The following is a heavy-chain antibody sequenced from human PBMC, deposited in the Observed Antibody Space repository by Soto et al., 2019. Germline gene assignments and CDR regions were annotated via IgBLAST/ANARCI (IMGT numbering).Heavy chain of an antibody. CDR1: GFTFSTYG. CDR3: AKERCSSTACYIFDY. J-gene: IGHJ4*02. Sequence: GGSLRLSCAASGFTFSTYGMHWVRQAPGKGLECVAVISYDGSEIYYADSVKGRFSISRDNSKNTLDLQMNSLSTEDTAVYYCAKERCSSTACYIFDYWGQGTLVTVSS. D-gene: IGHD2-2*02. V-gene: IGHV3-30*18. CDR2: ISYDGSEI.